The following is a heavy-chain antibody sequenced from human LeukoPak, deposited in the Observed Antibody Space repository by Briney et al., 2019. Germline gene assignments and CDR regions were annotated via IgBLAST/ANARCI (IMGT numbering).Heavy chain of an antibody. CDR2: ISYDGSNK. Sequence: PGGSLRLSCAASGFTFSSYGMHWVRQAPGKGLEWVAVISYDGSNKYYANSVKGRFTISRDNSKNTLYLQMNSLRAEDTAVYYCAKDVASTVRVPRGVGGYWGQGTLVTVSS. J-gene: IGHJ4*02. CDR3: AKDVASTVRVPRGVGGY. CDR1: GFTFSSYG. D-gene: IGHD3-10*01. V-gene: IGHV3-30*18.